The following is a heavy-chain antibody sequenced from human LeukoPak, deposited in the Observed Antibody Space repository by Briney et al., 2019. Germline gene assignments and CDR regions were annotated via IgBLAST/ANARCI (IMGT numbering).Heavy chain of an antibody. Sequence: PGGSLRLSCAASGFTYRSYAMTWVRQAPGKGLEWVSTINYGGTFYAESVKGRFTISRDNSKNTLYLQMNSLRAEDTAVYYCSKDHTGGDYRVRSEGYWGQGALVTVTP. J-gene: IGHJ4*02. CDR2: INYGGT. D-gene: IGHD3-10*01. CDR3: SKDHTGGDYRVRSEGY. V-gene: IGHV3-23*01. CDR1: GFTYRSYA.